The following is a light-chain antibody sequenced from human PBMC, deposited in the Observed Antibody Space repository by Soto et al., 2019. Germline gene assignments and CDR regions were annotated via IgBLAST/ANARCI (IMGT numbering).Light chain of an antibody. CDR3: SSYTSSSIDYV. V-gene: IGLV2-14*01. J-gene: IGLJ1*01. Sequence: QSALTQPASVSGSPGQSITISCTGTSSDVGGYNYVSWYQQHPGKAPKLMIYEVSNRPSGVSNRFSGSKSGNTASLTISGLQAEDEADYYCSSYTSSSIDYVSGNGTKLTVL. CDR1: SSDVGGYNY. CDR2: EVS.